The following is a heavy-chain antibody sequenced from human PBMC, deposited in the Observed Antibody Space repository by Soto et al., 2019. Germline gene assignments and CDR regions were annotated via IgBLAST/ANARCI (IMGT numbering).Heavy chain of an antibody. CDR3: ARSLSSGWYLYYFDY. CDR1: GFTFSSYA. J-gene: IGHJ4*02. V-gene: IGHV3-23*01. Sequence: VQLLESGGGLVQPGGSLRLSCAATGFTFSSYAMSWVRQAPGKGLEWVSAISGSGGSTYYADSVKGRFTISRDNSKNTLYLQMNSLRAEDTAVYYCARSLSSGWYLYYFDYWGQGTLVTVSS. D-gene: IGHD6-19*01. CDR2: ISGSGGST.